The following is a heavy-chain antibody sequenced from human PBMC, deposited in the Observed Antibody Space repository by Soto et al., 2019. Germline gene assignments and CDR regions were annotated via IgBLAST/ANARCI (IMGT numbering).Heavy chain of an antibody. CDR1: GYTFTSYG. CDR3: ASHGRNQLWGEGPSALDV. J-gene: IGHJ6*02. Sequence: QVQVVQSGPEVKKPGASVMVSCKASGYTFTSYGISWVRQAPGQGLEWMGWISGDNGQTTYGQKFRGRVTITTDTXXXTXDMALRILRSEATGVYYSASHGRNQLWGEGPSALDVRGQGTRVTV. CDR2: ISGDNGQT. V-gene: IGHV1-18*01. D-gene: IGHD5-18*01.